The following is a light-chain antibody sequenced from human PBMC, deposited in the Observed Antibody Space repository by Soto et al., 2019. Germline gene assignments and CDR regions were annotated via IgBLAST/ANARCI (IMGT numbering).Light chain of an antibody. CDR2: QVS. V-gene: IGLV2-8*01. J-gene: IGLJ1*01. CDR3: CSYGGSRNYV. CDR1: SSDIGGYNF. Sequence: QSVLTQPPSASGSPGQSVTISCTGTSSDIGGYNFVSWFRHHPGKAPQLLIYQVSQRPSGVPDRFSGSKSGNTASLTVSGLQAEDEAEYYCCSYGGSRNYVFGTGTQVTVL.